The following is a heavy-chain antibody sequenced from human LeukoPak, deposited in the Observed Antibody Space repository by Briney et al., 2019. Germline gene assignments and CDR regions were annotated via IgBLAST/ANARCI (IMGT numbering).Heavy chain of an antibody. V-gene: IGHV3-30*18. CDR1: GFTFSSYG. CDR3: AKVPKYYYDSSGYSPPQYYFDY. D-gene: IGHD3-22*01. J-gene: IGHJ4*02. Sequence: GRSLRLSCAVSGFTFSSYGMHWVRQAPGKGLEWVAVISYDGSNKYYADSVKGRFTISRDNSKNTLYLQMNSLRAEDTAVYYCAKVPKYYYDSSGYSPPQYYFDYWGQGTLVTVSS. CDR2: ISYDGSNK.